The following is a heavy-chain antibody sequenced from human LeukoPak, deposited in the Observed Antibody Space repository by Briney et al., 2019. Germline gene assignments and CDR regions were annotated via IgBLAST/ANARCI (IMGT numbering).Heavy chain of an antibody. D-gene: IGHD3-10*01. CDR1: GGSISSGGYY. Sequence: PSETLSLTCTVSGGSISSGGYYWSWIRQHPGKGLEWIGYIYYSGSTYYNPSLKSRVTISVDTSKNQFSLKLSSVTAADTAVYYCARDRRKDLWSPFDPWGQGTLVTVSS. CDR3: ARDRRKDLWSPFDP. CDR2: IYYSGST. V-gene: IGHV4-31*03. J-gene: IGHJ5*02.